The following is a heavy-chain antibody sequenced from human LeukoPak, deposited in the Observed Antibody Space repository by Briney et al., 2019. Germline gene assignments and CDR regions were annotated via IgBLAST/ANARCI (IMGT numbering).Heavy chain of an antibody. CDR3: AREKQQRGFDY. V-gene: IGHV3-74*01. CDR2: INSDGNIT. Sequence: GGSLRLSCAASGLTFSSYWMHWVRQAPGKGLVWVSRINSDGNITNYADSVRGRFPIPRDNAENTLYLQMNTLRADDPAVYYCAREKQQRGFDYGGQGTLVTVPS. J-gene: IGHJ4*02. D-gene: IGHD6-13*01. CDR1: GLTFSSYW.